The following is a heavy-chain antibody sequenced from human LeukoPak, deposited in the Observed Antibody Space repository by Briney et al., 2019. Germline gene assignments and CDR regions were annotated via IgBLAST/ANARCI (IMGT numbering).Heavy chain of an antibody. D-gene: IGHD1-14*01. CDR3: ARAFYRPDGNNWFDS. CDR2: ITRSSTYI. CDR1: GFTVGNNY. V-gene: IGHV3-21*06. J-gene: IGHJ5*01. Sequence: GGSLRLSCAASGFTVGNNYLSWVRQAPRKGLEWVSSITRSSTYIHYADSVKGRFTISRDTAKNALYLQMNNLRAEDTAIYYCARAFYRPDGNNWFDSWGQGALVTVSS.